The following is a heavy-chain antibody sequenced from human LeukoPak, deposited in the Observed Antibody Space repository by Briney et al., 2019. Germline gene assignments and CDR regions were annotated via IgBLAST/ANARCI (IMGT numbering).Heavy chain of an antibody. CDR2: IGAYNGNT. J-gene: IGHJ5*02. CDR3: ARDRLMPYCSSTSCYGIRFDP. V-gene: IGHV1-18*04. CDR1: GYTLTSYG. D-gene: IGHD2-2*01. Sequence: ASVKVSCKASGYTLTSYGISWVRQAPGQGLEWMGWIGAYNGNTNYAQKLQGRVTMTTDTSTSTAYMELRSLRSDDTAVYYCARDRLMPYCSSTSCYGIRFDPWGQGTLVTVSS.